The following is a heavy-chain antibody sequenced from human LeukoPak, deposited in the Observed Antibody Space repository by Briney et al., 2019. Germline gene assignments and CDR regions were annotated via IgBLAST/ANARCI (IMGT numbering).Heavy chain of an antibody. D-gene: IGHD3-22*01. Sequence: GGSLRLSCAASGFTFSSYAMSWVRQAPGQGLEWLSAISGSGFSTHYADSVKGRFTISRDNYKTTLFLQMNSLRAEDTALYYCAKDIEVAITGHYFDLWGRGTLVAVSS. CDR1: GFTFSSYA. CDR3: AKDIEVAITGHYFDL. CDR2: ISGSGFST. J-gene: IGHJ2*01. V-gene: IGHV3-23*01.